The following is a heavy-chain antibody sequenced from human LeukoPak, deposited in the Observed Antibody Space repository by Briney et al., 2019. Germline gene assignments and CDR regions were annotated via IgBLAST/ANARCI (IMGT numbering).Heavy chain of an antibody. J-gene: IGHJ4*02. CDR3: ARRVRYGSSWDFDY. Sequence: GEPLKISCKGSGYSFTSYWISWVRQMPGKGLEWMGRIDPSDSYTKYSPSFQGHVTISADKSISTAYLQWSSLQASDTAMYYCARRVRYGSSWDFDYWGQGTLVTVSS. CDR2: IDPSDSYT. V-gene: IGHV5-10-1*01. D-gene: IGHD6-13*01. CDR1: GYSFTSYW.